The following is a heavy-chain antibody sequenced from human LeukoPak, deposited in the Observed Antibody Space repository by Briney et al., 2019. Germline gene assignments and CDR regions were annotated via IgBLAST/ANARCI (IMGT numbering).Heavy chain of an antibody. V-gene: IGHV1-2*02. CDR2: INPNSGGT. CDR3: ARLWFPHSGDYFDY. D-gene: IGHD2-21*01. Sequence: ASVKVSCKASGYTFTSYYMHWVRQAPGQGLEWMGWINPNSGGTNYAQKFQGRVTMTRDTSISTAYMELSRLRSDDTAVYYCARLWFPHSGDYFDYWGQGTLVTVSS. CDR1: GYTFTSYY. J-gene: IGHJ4*02.